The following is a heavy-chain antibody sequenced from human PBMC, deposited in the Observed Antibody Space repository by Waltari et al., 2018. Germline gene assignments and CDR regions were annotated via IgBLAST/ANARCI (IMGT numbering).Heavy chain of an antibody. V-gene: IGHV4-34*01. J-gene: IGHJ4*02. CDR3: ARQFSSGWYSEY. D-gene: IGHD6-19*01. Sequence: QVQLQQWGAGLLKPSETLSLTCAVYGGSFSGYSWSWIRQSPGKGLEWIGEINHSGSANYNPSRKSRVTISVDTAKNPVSLKVSSVTAADTAVYYCARQFSSGWYSEYWGQGTLVTVSS. CDR1: GGSFSGYS. CDR2: INHSGSA.